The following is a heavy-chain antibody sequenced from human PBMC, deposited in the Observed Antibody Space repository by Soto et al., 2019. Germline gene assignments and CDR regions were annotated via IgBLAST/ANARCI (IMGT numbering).Heavy chain of an antibody. CDR1: GYAFTTYG. V-gene: IGHV1-18*01. Sequence: QVHLVQSGAEVKKPGASVKVSCKGSGYAFTTYGITWVRQAPGQGLEWMGWISAHNGNTNYAQKLQGRVTVTRDKYTSTAYMELRSPRSDDTAVYYCARGRYGDYWGQGALVTVSS. D-gene: IGHD1-1*01. CDR3: ARGRYGDY. CDR2: ISAHNGNT. J-gene: IGHJ4*02.